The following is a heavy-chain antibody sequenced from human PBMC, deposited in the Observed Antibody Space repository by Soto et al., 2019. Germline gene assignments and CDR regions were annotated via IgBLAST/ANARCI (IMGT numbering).Heavy chain of an antibody. J-gene: IGHJ5*02. CDR3: ARGCPHDP. V-gene: IGHV4-34*01. CDR2: INQSGHT. CDR1: GGSFSGYF. Sequence: SETLSLTCAVYGGSFSGYFWSWIRQPPGGGLEWIGEINQSGHTNYNPSLKSRVTISVDTSKNHFSLKLSSVIAADTAMYYCARGCPHDPWGQGTLVNVSS.